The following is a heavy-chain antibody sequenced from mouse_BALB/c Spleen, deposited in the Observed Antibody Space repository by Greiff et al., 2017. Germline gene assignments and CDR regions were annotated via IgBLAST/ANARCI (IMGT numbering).Heavy chain of an antibody. CDR2: IYPGSGST. CDR1: GYTFTSYW. D-gene: IGHD4-1*01. V-gene: IGHV1S22*01. CDR3: TRHWDGFAY. Sequence: LQQPGSELVRPGASVKLSCKASGYTFTSYWMHWVKQRPGQGLEWIGNIYPGSGSTNYDEKFKSKATLTVDTSSSTAYMQLSSLTSEDSAVYYCTRHWDGFAYWGQGTLVTVSA. J-gene: IGHJ3*01.